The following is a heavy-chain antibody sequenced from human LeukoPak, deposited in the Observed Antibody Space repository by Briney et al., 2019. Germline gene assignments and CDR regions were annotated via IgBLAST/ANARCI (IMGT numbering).Heavy chain of an antibody. D-gene: IGHD5/OR15-5a*01. J-gene: IGHJ4*02. Sequence: PAGSLRLSCVASGFSFSTYGMHWVRQAPGKGLEWVAVVWYDGIHKYYADSVKGRSTISRENYKNTLYLQMNGLRAADTAVYYCARDSYGLSTLDYWGQGTLVTVSS. CDR2: VWYDGIHK. CDR3: ARDSYGLSTLDY. V-gene: IGHV3-33*01. CDR1: GFSFSTYG.